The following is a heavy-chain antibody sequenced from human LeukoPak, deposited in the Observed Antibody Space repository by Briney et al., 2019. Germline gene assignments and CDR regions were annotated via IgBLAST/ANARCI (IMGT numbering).Heavy chain of an antibody. CDR3: ARGTLWLDY. D-gene: IGHD5-18*01. V-gene: IGHV4-39*07. CDR2: IYYSGST. Sequence: PSETLSLTCTVSGGSISSSSYYWGWIRQPPGKGLEWIGSIYYSGSTYYNPSLKSRVTISVDTSKNQFSLKLSSVTAADTAVYYCARGTLWLDYWGQGTLVTVSS. CDR1: GGSISSSSYY. J-gene: IGHJ4*02.